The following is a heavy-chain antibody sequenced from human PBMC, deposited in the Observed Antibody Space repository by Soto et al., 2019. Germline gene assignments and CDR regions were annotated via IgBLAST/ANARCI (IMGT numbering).Heavy chain of an antibody. CDR3: AGYYGSGMYYLDWFDP. Sequence: QVQLQESGPGLVKPSGTLSLTCAVSGGSINSSNWWTWVRPPPGQGLEWIGEIYHSGRTNYNPSLKSRVTISIVTSKNQFSLKLASVTAADTAVYYCAGYYGSGMYYLDWFDPWGQGTLVTVSS. CDR2: IYHSGRT. D-gene: IGHD3-10*01. J-gene: IGHJ5*02. CDR1: GGSINSSNW. V-gene: IGHV4-4*02.